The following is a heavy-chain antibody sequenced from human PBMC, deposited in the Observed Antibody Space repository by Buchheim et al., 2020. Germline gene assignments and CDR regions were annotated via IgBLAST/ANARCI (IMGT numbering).Heavy chain of an antibody. Sequence: QVQLQESGPGLLKPSETLSLTCTVSGGSISSYYWSWIRQPPGKGLEWIGYIYYSGSTNYNPSLKSRVTISVDTSKNQFSLKLSSVTAADTAVYYCARMAVAAPGWFDPWGQGTL. D-gene: IGHD6-19*01. CDR3: ARMAVAAPGWFDP. CDR2: IYYSGST. J-gene: IGHJ5*02. V-gene: IGHV4-59*01. CDR1: GGSISSYY.